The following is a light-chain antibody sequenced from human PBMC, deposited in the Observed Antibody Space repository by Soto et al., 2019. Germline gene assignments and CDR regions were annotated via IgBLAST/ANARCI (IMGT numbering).Light chain of an antibody. V-gene: IGKV1-39*01. J-gene: IGKJ1*01. CDR1: QSINTF. CDR2: GAS. Sequence: DIQVTQSPSSLSASVGDRVTITCRASQSINTFLNWYQQRPGKAPNLLIYGASNLQSGVSSRFSGSGSGTDFTLTISSLQPEDFATYYCQQTYTSRPWTFGRGTKVEIK. CDR3: QQTYTSRPWT.